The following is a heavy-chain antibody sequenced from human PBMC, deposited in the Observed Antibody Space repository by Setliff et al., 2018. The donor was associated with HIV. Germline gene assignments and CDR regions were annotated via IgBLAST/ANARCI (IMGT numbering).Heavy chain of an antibody. V-gene: IGHV4-59*01. D-gene: IGHD6-19*01. J-gene: IGHJ4*02. Sequence: TSETLSLTCSVSGVSFSGYYWSWIRQPPGKGLEWIGYIYVYNSGSTNYNPSLTSRVTISVDTSRNQFSLKLTSVTAADTAIYYCARAVNFDYWGQGTQVTVSS. CDR2: IYVYNSGST. CDR3: ARAVNFDY. CDR1: GVSFSGYY.